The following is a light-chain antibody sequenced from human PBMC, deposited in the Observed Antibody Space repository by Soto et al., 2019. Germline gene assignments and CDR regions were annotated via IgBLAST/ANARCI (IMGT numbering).Light chain of an antibody. Sequence: EIVLTQSPSTLSWSPGERPTLSCRASQTLGSSLAWCQQKPAQAPRILLYATSNRATGITGRFSGSGSGAAFTLPTSSLEPEDFVVYYCQQRTNWLFTFGHGTKVDIK. CDR3: QQRTNWLFT. J-gene: IGKJ3*01. CDR2: ATS. V-gene: IGKV3-11*01. CDR1: QTLGSS.